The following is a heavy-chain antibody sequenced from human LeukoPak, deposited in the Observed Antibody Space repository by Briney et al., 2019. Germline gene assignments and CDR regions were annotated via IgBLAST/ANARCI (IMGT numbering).Heavy chain of an antibody. CDR2: IWHDGSHK. CDR1: GFAFNTYA. V-gene: IGHV3-30*02. J-gene: IGHJ3*02. D-gene: IGHD2-21*02. Sequence: PGGSLRLSCAASGFAFNTYAMHWVRQAPGKGLEWVTLIWHDGSHKFYIDSVRGRFTISRDNSKNTLYLQMNSLRAEDTAVYYCARDQSRNCGGDCIIESNAFDIWGQGTMVTVSS. CDR3: ARDQSRNCGGDCIIESNAFDI.